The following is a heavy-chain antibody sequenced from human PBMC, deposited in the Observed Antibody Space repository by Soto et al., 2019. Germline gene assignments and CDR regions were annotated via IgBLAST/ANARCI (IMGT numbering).Heavy chain of an antibody. Sequence: QEPLVESGGGVVQAGRSLRLSCAASGFTFNFFGMHWVRQAPGKGLEWVAVISYDGREKYYADSVKGRFTMSRDNSKNMVYLEMSSLRPEDTSVYYCAKERRYDIWGHGTMVTVSS. CDR1: GFTFNFFG. CDR3: AKERRYDI. CDR2: ISYDGREK. J-gene: IGHJ3*02. V-gene: IGHV3-30*18.